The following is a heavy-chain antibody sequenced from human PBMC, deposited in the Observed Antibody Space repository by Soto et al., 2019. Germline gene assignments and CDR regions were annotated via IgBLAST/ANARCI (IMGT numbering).Heavy chain of an antibody. J-gene: IGHJ1*01. V-gene: IGHV2-5*02. CDR3: AHAWFGETTPSEYFQH. D-gene: IGHD3-10*01. Sequence: QITLKESGPTLVKPTQTLTLTCTFSGFSLSTSGVGVGWIRQPPGKALEWLALIYWDDDKRYSPSLKSRLTITKDTSKNQVVLTMTNKDPVDTAPYYCAHAWFGETTPSEYFQHWGQGTLVTVAS. CDR2: IYWDDDK. CDR1: GFSLSTSGVG.